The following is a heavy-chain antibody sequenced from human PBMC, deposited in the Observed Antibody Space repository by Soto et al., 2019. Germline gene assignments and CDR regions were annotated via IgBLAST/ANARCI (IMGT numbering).Heavy chain of an antibody. CDR3: ARGTQLRLGELERRYYSCGMLV. J-gene: IGHJ6*02. V-gene: IGHV4-59*01. D-gene: IGHD3-16*01. CDR2: IYYSGST. Sequence: SETLSLTCTVSGGSISSYYWSWIRQPPGKGLEWIGYIYYSGSTNYNPSLKSRVTISVDTSKNQFSLKLSSVTAADTAVYYCARGTQLRLGELERRYYSCGMLVRGQGTTVTVSS. CDR1: GGSISSYY.